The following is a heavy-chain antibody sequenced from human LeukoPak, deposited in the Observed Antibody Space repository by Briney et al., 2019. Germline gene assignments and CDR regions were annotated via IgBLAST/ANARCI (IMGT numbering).Heavy chain of an antibody. Sequence: PSVKVSSKASGYTFTGYYMHWVRQAPGQGLEWMGLINPNSGGTNYAQKFQDRVTMTRDTSINTAYMELSRLRSDDTAVYYCARAGLWDYSDTSGYHNGAFDIWGQGTMVTVSS. CDR3: ARAGLWDYSDTSGYHNGAFDI. J-gene: IGHJ3*02. CDR1: GYTFTGYY. V-gene: IGHV1-2*02. D-gene: IGHD3-22*01. CDR2: INPNSGGT.